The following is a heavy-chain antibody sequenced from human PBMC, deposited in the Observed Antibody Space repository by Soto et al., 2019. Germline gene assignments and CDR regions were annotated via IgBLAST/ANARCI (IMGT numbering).Heavy chain of an antibody. CDR2: ISYDGSNK. Sequence: TLRLSWAPSEFTFSSYSMNWVRQAPGKGLEWVAVISYDGSNKYYADSVRGRFTISRDNSKNTLYLQMNSLRAEDTAVYYCARHEAGWYFDSWGQGTLVT. J-gene: IGHJ4*02. D-gene: IGHD6-25*01. CDR3: ARHEAGWYFDS. V-gene: IGHV3-30*03. CDR1: EFTFSSYS.